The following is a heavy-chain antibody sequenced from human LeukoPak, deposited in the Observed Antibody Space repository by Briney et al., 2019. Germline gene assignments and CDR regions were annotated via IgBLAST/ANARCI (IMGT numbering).Heavy chain of an antibody. V-gene: IGHV1-18*01. CDR2: ISGYNGNT. J-gene: IGHJ5*02. CDR3: ARGVGDNWLDP. CDR1: GYTFTSYG. Sequence: ASVKVPCKASGYTFTSYGISWVRQAPGQGLGWMGWISGYNGNTNYAQKLQDRVTMTTDTSTNTAYMELRSLRSDDTAVYYCARGVGDNWLDPWGQGTLVTVSS. D-gene: IGHD1-26*01.